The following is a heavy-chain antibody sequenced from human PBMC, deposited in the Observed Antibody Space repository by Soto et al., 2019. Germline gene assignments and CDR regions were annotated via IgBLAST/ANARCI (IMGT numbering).Heavy chain of an antibody. V-gene: IGHV3-48*03. Sequence: EVQLVESGGGLVQPGGSLRLSCAASGFTFSSYEMNWVRQAPGKGLEWVSYISSSGSTIYYADSVKGRFTISRDNAKNSLYLQMYSLRAEDTAVYYCARANLGAWDAFDIWGQGTMVTVSS. CDR3: ARANLGAWDAFDI. CDR1: GFTFSSYE. CDR2: ISSSGSTI. J-gene: IGHJ3*02. D-gene: IGHD1-26*01.